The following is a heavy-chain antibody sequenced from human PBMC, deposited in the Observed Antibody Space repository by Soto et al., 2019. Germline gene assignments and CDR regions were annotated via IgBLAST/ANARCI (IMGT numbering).Heavy chain of an antibody. V-gene: IGHV1-2*02. Sequence: ASVKVSCKASGYAFIDHYIHWLRQAPGQGLQWMGWINPNGGVTKVSQKFQGRVTMTGDTSINTVYMDLGGLTSEVTAVYYCARSSGGVFGIIIEGTNWFAPWGQGTLVTVSS. D-gene: IGHD3-16*01. CDR3: ARSSGGVFGIIIEGTNWFAP. CDR2: INPNGGVT. CDR1: GYAFIDHY. J-gene: IGHJ5*02.